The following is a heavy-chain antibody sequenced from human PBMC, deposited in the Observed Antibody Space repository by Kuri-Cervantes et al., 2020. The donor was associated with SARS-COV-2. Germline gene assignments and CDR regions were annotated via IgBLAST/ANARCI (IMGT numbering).Heavy chain of an antibody. Sequence: ASVKVSCKASGYTFTSYAMHWVRQAPGQRLEWMGWINAGNGNTKYSQKFQGRVTITRDTSASTAYMELSSLRSEDTAVYYCASMVRGGTYYSYGMDVWGQGTTVTVSS. CDR1: GYTFTSYA. CDR3: ASMVRGGTYYSYGMDV. CDR2: INAGNGNT. D-gene: IGHD3-10*01. J-gene: IGHJ6*02. V-gene: IGHV1-3*01.